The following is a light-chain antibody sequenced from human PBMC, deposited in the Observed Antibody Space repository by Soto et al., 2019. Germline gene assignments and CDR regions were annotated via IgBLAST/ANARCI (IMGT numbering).Light chain of an antibody. V-gene: IGKV3-11*01. J-gene: IGKJ5*01. CDR3: QHGSNWPIN. CDR2: GVS. Sequence: EVVLTQSPATLSLSPGEGATLSCRASQSVSSYLNWYQQKPGQAPRLLIYGVSNRATGIPARFSGSGSGTDFTLTISNLEAEDCAVYDGQHGSNWPINFGQGTRLEI. CDR1: QSVSSY.